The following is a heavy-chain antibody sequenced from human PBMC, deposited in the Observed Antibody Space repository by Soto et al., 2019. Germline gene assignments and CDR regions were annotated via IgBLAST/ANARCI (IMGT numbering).Heavy chain of an antibody. V-gene: IGHV3-15*01. D-gene: IGHD3-16*02. CDR1: GFTFSSYG. CDR2: IKSKTDGGTT. J-gene: IGHJ4*02. Sequence: PGGSLRLSCAASGFTFSSYGMHWVRQAPGKGLEWVGRIKSKTDGGTTDYAAPVKGRFTISRDDSKNTLYLQMNSLKTEDTAVYYCTTVMITSGGVIAFDCWGQGTLVTVSS. CDR3: TTVMITSGGVIAFDC.